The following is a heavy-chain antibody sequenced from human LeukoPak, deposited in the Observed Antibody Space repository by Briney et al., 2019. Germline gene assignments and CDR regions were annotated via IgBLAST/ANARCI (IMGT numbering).Heavy chain of an antibody. V-gene: IGHV4-34*01. CDR3: ARAALYYYGSGSYTY. Sequence: PSETLSLTCAVYGGSFSGYYWSWIRQPPGKGLEWIGEINHSGSTNYNPSLKSRVTISVDTSKNQFSLKLSSVTAADTAVYYCARAALYYYGSGSYTYWGQGTLVTVSS. J-gene: IGHJ4*02. CDR2: INHSGST. CDR1: GGSFSGYY. D-gene: IGHD3-10*01.